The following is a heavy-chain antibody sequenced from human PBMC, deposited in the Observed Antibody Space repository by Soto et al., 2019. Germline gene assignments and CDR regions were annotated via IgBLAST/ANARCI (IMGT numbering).Heavy chain of an antibody. V-gene: IGHV3-23*01. J-gene: IGHJ4*02. CDR2: ISVSGGSTYST. CDR1: GFTFSSYA. Sequence: GGSLRLSCAASGFTFSSYAMSWVRQAPGKGLEWVSSISVSGGSTYSTYYADSVRGRLTISRDDSRNTMYLQMSSLRAEDTAIYYCAKSYYYDSWGQGTLVTVSS. CDR3: AKSYYYDS.